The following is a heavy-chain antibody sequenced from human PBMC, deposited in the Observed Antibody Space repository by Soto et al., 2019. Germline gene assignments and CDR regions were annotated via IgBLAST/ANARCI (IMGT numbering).Heavy chain of an antibody. CDR1: GFTFSGSA. CDR2: IRSKANSYAT. Sequence: PGGSLRLSCAASGFTFSGSAMHWVRQASGKGLEWVGRIRSKANSYATAYAASVKGRFTISRDDSKNTAYLQMNSLKTEDTAVYYCTTYDFWSGYYIDAFDIWGQGTIVTVSS. V-gene: IGHV3-73*01. D-gene: IGHD3-3*01. CDR3: TTYDFWSGYYIDAFDI. J-gene: IGHJ3*02.